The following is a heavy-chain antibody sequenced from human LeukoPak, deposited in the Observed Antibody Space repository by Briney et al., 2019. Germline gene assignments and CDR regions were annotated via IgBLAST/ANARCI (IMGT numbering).Heavy chain of an antibody. CDR1: GFTFDDYA. D-gene: IGHD1-1*01. CDR3: VKDGSIGTARFYFDQ. Sequence: GGSLRLSCAASGFTFDDYAMHWVRQAPGKGLEWVSYVGWNSYGIAYADSVKGRFTISRDNAKNSLFLQMDTLRPEDTAVYYCVKDGSIGTARFYFDQWGQGTLVTVSS. CDR2: VGWNSYGI. V-gene: IGHV3-9*01. J-gene: IGHJ4*02.